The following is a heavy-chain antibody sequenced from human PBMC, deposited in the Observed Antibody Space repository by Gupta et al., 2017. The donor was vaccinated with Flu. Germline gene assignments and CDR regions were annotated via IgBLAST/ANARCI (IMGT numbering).Heavy chain of an antibody. V-gene: IGHV3-23*01. CDR3: AKDRSGNPAIDY. CDR1: GLTFSDYA. Sequence: EVQLLESGGGLVQPGGSLRLSCAVSGLTFSDYAMNWVRQAPGKGLEWVSSIAAAGDRTYYADSVMGRFTISRDNSKNTPYLQMNSLRGDDTALYYCAKDRSGNPAIDYWGQGTLVTVSA. J-gene: IGHJ4*02. CDR2: IAAAGDRT. D-gene: IGHD6-13*01.